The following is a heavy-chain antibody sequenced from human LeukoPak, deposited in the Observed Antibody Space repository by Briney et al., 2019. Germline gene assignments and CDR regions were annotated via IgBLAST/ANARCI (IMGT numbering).Heavy chain of an antibody. Sequence: GGSLRLSCAASGFTFSSYEMNWVRQAPGKGLEWVSYISSSGSTIYYADSVKGRFTISRDNAKNSLYLQMNSLRVEHTAVYYCAREDTGVAFDIWGQGTTVTV. CDR1: GFTFSSYE. CDR3: AREDTGVAFDI. D-gene: IGHD2-8*01. J-gene: IGHJ3*02. CDR2: ISSSGSTI. V-gene: IGHV3-48*03.